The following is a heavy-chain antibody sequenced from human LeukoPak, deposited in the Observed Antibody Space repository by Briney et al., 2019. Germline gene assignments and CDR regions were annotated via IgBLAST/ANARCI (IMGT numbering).Heavy chain of an antibody. D-gene: IGHD2-21*02. V-gene: IGHV3-30*18. CDR2: ISYDGSNK. CDR3: AKPVRDLVVTADAFDI. CDR1: GFTFSSYG. J-gene: IGHJ3*02. Sequence: PGRSLRLSCAASGFTFSSYGMHWVRQAPGKGLEWVAVISYDGSNKYYADSVKGRFTISRDNSKNTLYLQMNSLRAEDTAVYYCAKPVRDLVVTADAFDIWGQGTMVTVSS.